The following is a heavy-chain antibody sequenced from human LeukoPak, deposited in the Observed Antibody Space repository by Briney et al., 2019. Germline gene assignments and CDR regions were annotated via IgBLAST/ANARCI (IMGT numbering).Heavy chain of an antibody. CDR1: GGSISSYY. J-gene: IGHJ4*02. Sequence: PSETLSLTCTVSGGSISSYYWSWIRQPPGKGLEWIGYIYYSGSTNYNPSLKSRVTMSVDTSKNQFSLKLSSVTAAATAVYYCARGRYSSSWYVVDYWGQGTLVTVSS. D-gene: IGHD6-13*01. V-gene: IGHV4-59*01. CDR2: IYYSGST. CDR3: ARGRYSSSWYVVDY.